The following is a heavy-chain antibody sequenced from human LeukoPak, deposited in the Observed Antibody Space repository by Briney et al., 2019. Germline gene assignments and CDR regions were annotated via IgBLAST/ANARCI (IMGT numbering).Heavy chain of an antibody. CDR1: GGSISSGSYY. CDR2: IYSSGST. V-gene: IGHV4-61*02. Sequence: PSETLSLTCTVSGGSISSGSYYWSCIRPPAGKGLEWVGRIYSSGSTNYNSSLKSRVTISVDTSKNHFSLKLSSVTAADTAVYYCARAFHCSSTNCYTRGLDYWGQGTLVTVSS. CDR3: ARAFHCSSTNCYTRGLDY. D-gene: IGHD2-2*02. J-gene: IGHJ4*02.